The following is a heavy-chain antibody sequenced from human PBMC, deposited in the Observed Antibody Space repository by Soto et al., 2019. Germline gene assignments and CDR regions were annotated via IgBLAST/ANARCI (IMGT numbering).Heavy chain of an antibody. CDR2: ISYGGST. D-gene: IGHD1-7*01. Sequence: PSETLSLTCTVSGDSVSRTDYYWGWIRQPPGKGLEWIGSISYGGSTYYIPSLESRITISADTSKNQFSLKLSSVTAADTGVYYCARQGTAPTPYNWFGPWGGGTLVTVPS. J-gene: IGHJ5*02. CDR1: GDSVSRTDYY. CDR3: ARQGTAPTPYNWFGP. V-gene: IGHV4-39*01.